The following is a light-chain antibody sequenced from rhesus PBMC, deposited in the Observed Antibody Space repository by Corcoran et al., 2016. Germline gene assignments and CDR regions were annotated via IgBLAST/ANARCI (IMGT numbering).Light chain of an antibody. CDR3: LQHNTLPLT. Sequence: DIQMTQSPSSLSATVGDTVTITCRASRDISSYLNWFQQKQGKAPKPLIYTASSLESGVPSRFSGSGSGTVLPLPISCLKPDDFATYYCLQHNTLPLTFGGGTKVEIE. V-gene: IGKV1-28*02. CDR2: TAS. J-gene: IGKJ4*01. CDR1: RDISSY.